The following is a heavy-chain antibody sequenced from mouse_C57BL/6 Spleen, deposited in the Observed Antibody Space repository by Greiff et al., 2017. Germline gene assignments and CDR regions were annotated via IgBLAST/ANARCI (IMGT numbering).Heavy chain of an antibody. Sequence: EVMLVESGPGLAKPSQTLSLTCSVTGYSITSDYWNWIRKFPGNKLEYMGYISYSGSTYYNPSPKSRISITRDTSKNQYYLQLNSVTTENTATYYCESGALLDYGSSWDYMDYWGQGTTLTVSS. D-gene: IGHD1-1*01. CDR2: ISYSGST. J-gene: IGHJ2*01. CDR3: ESGALLDYGSSWDYMDY. CDR1: GYSITSDY. V-gene: IGHV3-8*01.